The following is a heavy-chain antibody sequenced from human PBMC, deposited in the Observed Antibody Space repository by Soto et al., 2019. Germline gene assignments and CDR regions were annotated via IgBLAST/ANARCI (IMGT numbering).Heavy chain of an antibody. J-gene: IGHJ4*02. V-gene: IGHV2-5*01. D-gene: IGHD6-19*01. CDR2: IYWHYYK. CDR3: ATRRRHRRGWAHFDN. CDR1: GFSLNTPGVG. Sequence: QITLRESGPTLVKPTQTLTLTCTFSGFSLNTPGVGVGWVLQPPGKAPEWLALIYWHYYKRFSPSLRSRLTITKDASRSQVILTMTNMDTVATATYYSATRRRHRRGWAHFDNRGQGTQLTVSS.